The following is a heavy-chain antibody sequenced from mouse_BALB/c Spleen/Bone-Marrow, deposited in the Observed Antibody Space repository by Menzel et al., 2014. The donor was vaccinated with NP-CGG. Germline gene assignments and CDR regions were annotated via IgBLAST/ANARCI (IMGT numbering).Heavy chain of an antibody. CDR3: AGGRFAY. CDR2: IYPSTDYT. D-gene: IGHD1-1*02. J-gene: IGHJ3*01. Sequence: VQLQQSGAELAKPGASVKMSCKASGYAFTNYWMHWVKQRPGQGLEWIGYIYPSTDYTEYNQKFKDKATLTSDKSSSTACMQLSSLTSEYSAVYYCAGGRFAYCSQRTLVAVST. V-gene: IGHV1-7*01. CDR1: GYAFTNYW.